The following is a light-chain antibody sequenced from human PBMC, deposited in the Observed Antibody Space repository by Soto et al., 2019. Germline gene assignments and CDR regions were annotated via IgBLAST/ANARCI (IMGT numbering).Light chain of an antibody. J-gene: IGKJ4*01. CDR1: RSVLYKSNNKNH. CDR3: QQYFDVPFT. V-gene: IGKV4-1*01. Sequence: DIVMTQSPDSLAVSLGERATMNCKCSRSVLYKSNNKNHLAWYQQKPGQPPQLIIYWASTRESGVPERFSGSGSGTDSTLTISSLEAEDVAFYWCQQYFDVPFTFGGGTKVDIK. CDR2: WAS.